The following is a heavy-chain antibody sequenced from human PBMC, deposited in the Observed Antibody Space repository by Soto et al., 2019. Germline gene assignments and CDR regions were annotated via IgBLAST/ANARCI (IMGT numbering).Heavy chain of an antibody. CDR3: AREFYGYYTYVPGHX. CDR1: GFIFGVCW. J-gene: IGHJ4*02. D-gene: IGHD3-3*01. V-gene: IGHV3-7*01. Sequence: GGSLRLSCEASGFIFGVCWMSWVRQAPGKGLEGVSDINNDGSERNYVDSVKGRFTISIDTPNNLLFLHMNSLRDEDTAVYYCAREFYGYYTYVPGHXWGQAALVTVSX. CDR2: INNDGSER.